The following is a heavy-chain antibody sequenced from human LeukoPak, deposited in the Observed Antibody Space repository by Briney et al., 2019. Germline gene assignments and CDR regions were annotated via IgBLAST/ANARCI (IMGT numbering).Heavy chain of an antibody. Sequence: GGSLRLSCAASGFTFSTYSMNWVRQAPGQGPEWVSSISGSGTYIFYADSVKGRFTFSRDNAKNSLYLQMNSLSAEDTAVYYCARDGSGSYYDYFDYWGQGTLVTVSS. J-gene: IGHJ4*02. CDR3: ARDGSGSYYDYFDY. V-gene: IGHV3-21*01. CDR1: GFTFSTYS. D-gene: IGHD1-26*01. CDR2: ISGSGTYI.